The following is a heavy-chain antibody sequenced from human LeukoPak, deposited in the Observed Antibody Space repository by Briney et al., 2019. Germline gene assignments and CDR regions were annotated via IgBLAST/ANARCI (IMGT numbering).Heavy chain of an antibody. CDR3: AKAKTLDY. CDR2: ISWNSGSI. J-gene: IGHJ4*02. V-gene: IGHV3-9*01. Sequence: PGGSLRLSCAASGFTFDDYAMHWVRQAPGKGLEWVSGISWNSGSIGYADSVKGRFAISRDNAKNSLYLQMNSLRAEDTALYYCAKAKTLDYWGQGTLVTVSS. CDR1: GFTFDDYA. D-gene: IGHD4-23*01.